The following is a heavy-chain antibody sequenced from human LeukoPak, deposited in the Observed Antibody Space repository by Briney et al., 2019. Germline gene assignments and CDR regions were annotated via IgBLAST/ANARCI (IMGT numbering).Heavy chain of an antibody. D-gene: IGHD2-15*01. CDR1: GYTFTSYG. Sequence: ASVKVSCKASGYTFTSYGISWVRQAPGQGLEWMGWISAYNGNTNYAQKLQGRVTMTTDTSTSTAYMELRSLRSHGTAVYYCARDVVVVVAATRSNWFDPWGQGTLVTVSS. J-gene: IGHJ5*02. V-gene: IGHV1-18*01. CDR2: ISAYNGNT. CDR3: ARDVVVVVAATRSNWFDP.